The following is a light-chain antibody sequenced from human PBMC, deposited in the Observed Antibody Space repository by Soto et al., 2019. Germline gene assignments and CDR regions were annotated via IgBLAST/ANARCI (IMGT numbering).Light chain of an antibody. CDR2: DVS. V-gene: IGKV3-15*01. CDR1: QSVSSN. J-gene: IGKJ5*01. CDR3: QQYNNWPFS. Sequence: EIVMTQSPGTLSVSPGERATLSCRASQSVSSNLAWYQQKPGQSPRLLIYDVSNRATGVPARFSGSGSETDFTLTISGLRSEDSAVYFCQQYNNWPFSFGQGTRLEIK.